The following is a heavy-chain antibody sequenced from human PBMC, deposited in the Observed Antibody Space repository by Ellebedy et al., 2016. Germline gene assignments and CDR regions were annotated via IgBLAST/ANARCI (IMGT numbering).Heavy chain of an antibody. D-gene: IGHD6-6*01. V-gene: IGHV3-23*01. CDR2: ISDSGGST. Sequence: GGSLRLSXAASGFTFSSYAMSWVRQAPGKGLEWVSRISDSGGSTNYADSVKGRFTISRDNSKNTLYLQMNSLRAEDTAVYYCAKVPRAHEYSSSSYGSWFDPWGQGTLVTVSS. J-gene: IGHJ5*02. CDR3: AKVPRAHEYSSSSYGSWFDP. CDR1: GFTFSSYA.